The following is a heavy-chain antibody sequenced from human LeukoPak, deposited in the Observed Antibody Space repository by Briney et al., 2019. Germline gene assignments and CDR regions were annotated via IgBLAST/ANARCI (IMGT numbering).Heavy chain of an antibody. CDR1: GFTFSTYS. CDR3: ARDLKTAMDYFDY. D-gene: IGHD2-2*01. CDR2: ISYDGSKK. J-gene: IGHJ4*02. V-gene: IGHV3-30*04. Sequence: GGSLRLSCAASGFTFSTYSMHWVRQAPGKGLEWVAIISYDGSKKYYADSVKGRFTISRDNSKNTLFLQMNSLRPEDTAVYYCARDLKTAMDYFDYWGQGTLVTVSS.